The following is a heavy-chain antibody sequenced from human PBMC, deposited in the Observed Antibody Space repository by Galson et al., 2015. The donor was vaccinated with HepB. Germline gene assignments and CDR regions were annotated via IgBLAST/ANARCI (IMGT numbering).Heavy chain of an antibody. J-gene: IGHJ4*02. CDR1: GFRFSSYG. D-gene: IGHD3-22*01. V-gene: IGHV3-30*03. Sequence: SLRLSCAASGFRFSSYGMHWVRQAPGKGLEWVAVISYDGSNKYYADSVKGRFTISRDNSKKTLYLQMNSLRAEDTAVYYCARDSSGAYYYDSSGYPFAYWGQGTLVTVSS. CDR3: ARDSSGAYYYDSSGYPFAY. CDR2: ISYDGSNK.